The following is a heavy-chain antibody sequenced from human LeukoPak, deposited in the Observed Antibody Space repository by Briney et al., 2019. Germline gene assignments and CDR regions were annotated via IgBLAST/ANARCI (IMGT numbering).Heavy chain of an antibody. CDR2: IYYSGST. Sequence: SETLSLTCTVSGDSISSSSYYWAWIRQPPGKGLEWIGTIYYSGSTYYSPSLKSRVTISVDTSKNQISLKLSSVAAADTALYYCAGQAPLAYNFGYINGFDGWGQGRLVTV. CDR3: AGQAPLAYNFGYINGFDG. CDR1: GDSISSSSYY. V-gene: IGHV4-39*01. D-gene: IGHD5-18*01. J-gene: IGHJ4*02.